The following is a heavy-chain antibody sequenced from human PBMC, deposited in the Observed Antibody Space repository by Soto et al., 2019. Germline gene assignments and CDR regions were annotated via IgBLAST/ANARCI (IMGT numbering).Heavy chain of an antibody. CDR3: ARLGPTTVPTSYFTGNDNGMDV. V-gene: IGHV4-30-4*01. CDR1: GGSISSGDYY. J-gene: IGHJ6*02. CDR2: IYYSGST. Sequence: QVQLQESGPGLVKPSQTLSLTCTVSGGSISSGDYYWSWIRQPPGKGLEWIGYIYYSGSTYYNPSLRSRLTISVDTSKNQFSLKLSSVTAADTAVYCCARLGPTTVPTSYFTGNDNGMDVWGQGTTVAVSS. D-gene: IGHD4-17*01.